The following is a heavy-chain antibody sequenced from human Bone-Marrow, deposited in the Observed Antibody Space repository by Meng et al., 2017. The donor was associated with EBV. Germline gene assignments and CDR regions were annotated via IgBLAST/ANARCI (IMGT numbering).Heavy chain of an antibody. Sequence: QLQLRESGPGQVKPSETLSLTCTVPXDSISSFYYWGWIRQPPGRGLEWIGSVHYTGSTYYSPSLKSRVTVSVDTSKNQFSLRLTSVTAADTAVYYCARPFPSWQSPRLDPFGAWGQGTLVTVSS. CDR1: XDSISSFYY. V-gene: IGHV4-39*01. CDR3: ARPFPSWQSPRLDPFGA. J-gene: IGHJ5*02. D-gene: IGHD6-19*01. CDR2: VHYTGST.